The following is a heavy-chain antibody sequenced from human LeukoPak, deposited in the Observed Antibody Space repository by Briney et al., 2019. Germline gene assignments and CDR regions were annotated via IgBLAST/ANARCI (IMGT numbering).Heavy chain of an antibody. Sequence: SETLSLTCTVSGGSISSYYWSWIRQPPGKGLEWIGYIYYSGSTNYNPSLKSRVTISVDTSKNQFSLKLSSVTAADTAVYYCARGGGIAAAGTCDYWGQGTLVTVSS. CDR1: GGSISSYY. CDR2: IYYSGST. V-gene: IGHV4-59*01. CDR3: ARGGGIAAAGTCDY. D-gene: IGHD6-13*01. J-gene: IGHJ4*02.